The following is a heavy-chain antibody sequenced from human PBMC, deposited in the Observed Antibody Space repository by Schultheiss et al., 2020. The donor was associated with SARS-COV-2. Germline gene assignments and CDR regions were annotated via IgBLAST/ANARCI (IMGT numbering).Heavy chain of an antibody. V-gene: IGHV3-33*01. CDR2: IWYDGSNK. J-gene: IGHJ4*02. D-gene: IGHD4-17*01. CDR1: GFTFSSYG. CDR3: TRHGDSYGDSDY. Sequence: GGSLRLSCAASGFTFSSYGMHWVRQAPGKGLEWVAVIWYDGSNKYYADSVKGRFTISRDDSKNTAYLQMNSLKTEDTAVYYCTRHGDSYGDSDYWGQGTLVTVSS.